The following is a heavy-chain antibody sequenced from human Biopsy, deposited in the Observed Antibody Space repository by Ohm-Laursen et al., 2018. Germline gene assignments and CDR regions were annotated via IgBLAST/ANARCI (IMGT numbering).Heavy chain of an antibody. J-gene: IGHJ3*01. CDR1: GGSNTDDY. D-gene: IGHD1-1*01. CDR3: ARLYRLDDYWNDDPPDAFDV. Sequence: SETLSLTCTVSGGSNTDDYWSWIRQSPGKGLEWIGFISKGGDTTYNPSLRGRVAISVDTSKNQFSLKLSLVTAADTAIFFYARLYRLDDYWNDDPPDAFDVWGQGTRVTVSS. CDR2: ISKGGDT. V-gene: IGHV4-59*01.